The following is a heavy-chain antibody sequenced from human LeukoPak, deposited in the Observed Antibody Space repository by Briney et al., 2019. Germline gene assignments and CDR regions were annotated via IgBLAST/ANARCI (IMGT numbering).Heavy chain of an antibody. CDR3: ARGATFFGV. V-gene: IGHV3-7*01. J-gene: IGHJ3*01. D-gene: IGHD5-12*01. CDR1: GFTFSTYY. CDR2: IRQDGSEN. Sequence: GGSLRLSCTASGFTFSTYYMSWVRQAPGKGLEWVANIRQDGSENYYVDSVKGRFTISRDNANNSLYLQLSSLRAEDTAAYYCARGATFFGVWGQGTMVTVSS.